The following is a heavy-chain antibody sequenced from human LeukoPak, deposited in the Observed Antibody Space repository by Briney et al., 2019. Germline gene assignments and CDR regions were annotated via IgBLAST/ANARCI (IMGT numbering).Heavy chain of an antibody. D-gene: IGHD3-3*01. CDR2: IRYDGSNK. Sequence: GGSLRLSCAASGFTFSSYGMHWVRQAPGKGLEWVAFIRYDGSNKYYADSVKGRFTISRDNSKNTLYLQMNSLRAEDTAVYYCAKLSIPRFLEGYDYWGQGTLVTVSS. CDR3: AKLSIPRFLEGYDY. CDR1: GFTFSSYG. J-gene: IGHJ4*02. V-gene: IGHV3-30*02.